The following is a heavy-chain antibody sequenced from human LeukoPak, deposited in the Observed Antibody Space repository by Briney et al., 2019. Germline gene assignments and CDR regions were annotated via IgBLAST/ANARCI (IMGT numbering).Heavy chain of an antibody. V-gene: IGHV1-2*02. CDR1: GYTFTSYD. CDR3: ARDPKPKRGRQYWYFDL. Sequence: GASVKVSCKASGYTFTSYDINWVRQATGQGLEWMGWINPNSGGTNYAQKFQGRVTMTRDTSISTAYMELSRLRSDDTAVYYCARDPKPKRGRQYWYFDLWGRGTLVTVSS. J-gene: IGHJ2*01. CDR2: INPNSGGT. D-gene: IGHD1-26*01.